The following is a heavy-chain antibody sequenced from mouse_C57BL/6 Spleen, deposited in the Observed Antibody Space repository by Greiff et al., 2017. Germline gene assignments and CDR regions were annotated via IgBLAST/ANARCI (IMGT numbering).Heavy chain of an antibody. CDR2: INPNNGGT. V-gene: IGHV1-26*01. D-gene: IGHD1-1*01. Sequence: EVQLQQSGPELVKPGASVKISCKASGYTFTDYYMNWVKQSHGKSLEWIGDINPNNGGTSYNQKFKGKATLTVDKSSSTAYMELRSLTSEDSAVYYCARRLRAGAMDYWGQVTSVTVSS. CDR3: ARRLRAGAMDY. CDR1: GYTFTDYY. J-gene: IGHJ4*01.